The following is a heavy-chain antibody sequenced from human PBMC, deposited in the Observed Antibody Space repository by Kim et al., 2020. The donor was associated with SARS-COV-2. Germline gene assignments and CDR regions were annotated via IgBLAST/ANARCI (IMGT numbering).Heavy chain of an antibody. D-gene: IGHD6-6*01. Sequence: ASVKVSCKASGFTLTDYYMHWVRQAPGQGLEWIGWINPDSGGTNYAQKFQGRVTVTRDTSINTLYMELNRLTSDDTAAYYCAREVQHSHSYDCWGQGTLVTASS. CDR1: GFTLTDYY. V-gene: IGHV1-2*02. CDR3: AREVQHSHSYDC. J-gene: IGHJ4*02. CDR2: INPDSGGT.